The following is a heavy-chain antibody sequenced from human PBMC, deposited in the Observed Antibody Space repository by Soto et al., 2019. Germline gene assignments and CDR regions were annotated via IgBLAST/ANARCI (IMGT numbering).Heavy chain of an antibody. D-gene: IGHD4-17*01. CDR3: ARASTTVTTLDD. V-gene: IGHV4-30-2*01. CDR2: IYHSGST. CDR1: GGSISSGGYS. Sequence: QLQLQESGSGLVKPSQTLSLTCAVSGGSISSGGYSWRWIRQPPGKGLEWIGYIYHSGSTYYNPSLKVRVTISVYRCKNQFSLKLSSVTAADTAVYYCARASTTVTTLDDWGQGTLVTVSS. J-gene: IGHJ4*02.